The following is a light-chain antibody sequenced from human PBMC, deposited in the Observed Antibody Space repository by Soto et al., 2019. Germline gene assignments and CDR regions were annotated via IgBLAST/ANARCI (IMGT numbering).Light chain of an antibody. CDR1: SSDVGGYNY. Sequence: SGLTQPASVSGSPGQSITISCTGTSSDVGGYNYVSWYQQHPGNAPRLMIYEVNNRPSGVPNRFSGSKSGNTASLTISGLQAEDEADYYCSSKTSSRTPFVFGTGTKVTVL. CDR2: EVN. CDR3: SSKTSSRTPFV. J-gene: IGLJ1*01. V-gene: IGLV2-14*01.